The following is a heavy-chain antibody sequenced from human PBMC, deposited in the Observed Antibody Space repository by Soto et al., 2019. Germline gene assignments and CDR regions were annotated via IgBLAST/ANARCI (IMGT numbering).Heavy chain of an antibody. CDR1: GGSISSGDYY. Sequence: SETLSLTCTVSGGSISSGDYYWSWIRQPPGKGLEWIGYIYTSGRTYYDPSLKSRVTISRDTSKNHFSLNLSSVTAADTAVYYCARVPGPWGQGTLVTVSS. CDR2: IYTSGRT. CDR3: ARVPGP. J-gene: IGHJ5*02. V-gene: IGHV4-30-4*01.